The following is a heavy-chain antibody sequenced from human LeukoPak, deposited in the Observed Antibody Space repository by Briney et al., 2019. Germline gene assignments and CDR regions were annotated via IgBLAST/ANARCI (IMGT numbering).Heavy chain of an antibody. CDR3: ASPGIVAAGTDRGFDY. CDR2: IYYSVFT. D-gene: IGHD6-13*01. V-gene: IGHV4-59*01. J-gene: IGHJ4*02. CDR1: GGSISSYY. Sequence: SETLSLTCTVSGGSISSYYWSWMRQPPGKGLEWIGVIYYSVFTNYPPSLKSLVTISLDTSKNQFSLKLSSVTAADTAVYYCASPGIVAAGTDRGFDYWGQGTLVTVSS.